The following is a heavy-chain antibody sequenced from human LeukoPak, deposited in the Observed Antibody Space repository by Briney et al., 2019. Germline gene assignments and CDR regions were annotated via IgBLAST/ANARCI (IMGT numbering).Heavy chain of an antibody. Sequence: GGSLRLSCVVSGFTLSSYAMSWVRQAPGKGLEWVAVISYDGSNKYYADSVKGRFTISRDNSKNTLYLQMNSLRAEDTAVYYCARADYYDSSGYYPLFDYWGQGTLVTVSS. CDR3: ARADYYDSSGYYPLFDY. CDR2: ISYDGSNK. V-gene: IGHV3-30*03. D-gene: IGHD3-22*01. J-gene: IGHJ4*02. CDR1: GFTLSSYA.